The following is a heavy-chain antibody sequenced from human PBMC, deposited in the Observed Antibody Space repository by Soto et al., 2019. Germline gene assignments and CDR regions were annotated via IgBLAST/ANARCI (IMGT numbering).Heavy chain of an antibody. CDR3: ARDSLNRRGYYFDY. J-gene: IGHJ4*02. CDR2: IWYDGSNK. CDR1: GFTFSSYG. Sequence: GGSLRLSCAASGFTFSSYGMHWVRQAPGKGLEWVAVIWYDGSNKYYADSVKGRFTISRDNSKNTLYLQMNSLRAEDTAVYYCARDSLNRRGYYFDYWRQGTLVTVSS. V-gene: IGHV3-33*01. D-gene: IGHD3-10*01.